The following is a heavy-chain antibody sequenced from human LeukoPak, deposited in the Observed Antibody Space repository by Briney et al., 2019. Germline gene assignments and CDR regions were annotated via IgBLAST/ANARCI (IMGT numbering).Heavy chain of an antibody. V-gene: IGHV4-34*01. Sequence: SETLSLTCAVYGGSFSGYYWSWIRQPPGKGLEWIGEINHSGSTNYNPSLKSRVTISLEMSKHQFSLNLTSVTAADTAVYYCASNTGTVFDYWGQGALVTVSS. D-gene: IGHD7-27*01. J-gene: IGHJ4*02. CDR3: ASNTGTVFDY. CDR1: GGSFSGYY. CDR2: INHSGST.